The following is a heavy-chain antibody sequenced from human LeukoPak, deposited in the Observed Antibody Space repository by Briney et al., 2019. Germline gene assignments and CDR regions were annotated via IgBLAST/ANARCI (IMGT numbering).Heavy chain of an antibody. CDR1: GGTFSSYA. CDR3: ARAGVVVAAGYGMDV. CDR2: IIPIFGTA. V-gene: IGHV1-69*13. J-gene: IGHJ6*02. Sequence: ASVKVSCKASGGTFSSYAISWVRQAPGQGLEWMGGIIPIFGTANYAQKFQGRVTITADESTSTAYMELSSLRSEDTAVYYCARAGVVVAAGYGMDVWGQGTTVTVSS. D-gene: IGHD2-15*01.